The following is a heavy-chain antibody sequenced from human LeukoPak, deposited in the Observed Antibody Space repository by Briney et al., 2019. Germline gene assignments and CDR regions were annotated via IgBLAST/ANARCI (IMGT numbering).Heavy chain of an antibody. D-gene: IGHD3-22*01. CDR2: IIPIFGTA. CDR1: GYTFTSYD. CDR3: ARRAGYYDSSGYYDYMDV. V-gene: IGHV1-69*06. Sequence: SVKVSCKASGYTFTSYDISWVRQAPGQGLEWMGGIIPIFGTANYAQKFQGRVTITADKSTSTAYMELSSLRSEDTAVYYCARRAGYYDSSGYYDYMDVWGKGTTVTVSS. J-gene: IGHJ6*03.